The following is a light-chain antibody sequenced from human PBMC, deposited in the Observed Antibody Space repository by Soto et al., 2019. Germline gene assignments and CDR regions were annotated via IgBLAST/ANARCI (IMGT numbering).Light chain of an antibody. CDR2: MVS. CDR1: SSDVGNYNY. Sequence: QSVLSQPASVSGSPGQAITISCTGTSSDVGNYNYVSWYQQYPGRVPKLLIYMVSNRPSGVSSRFSGSKSGNTASLTIPGLQAEEEADYFCTSPTPGSLYVFGTGTKVTVL. CDR3: TSPTPGSLYV. V-gene: IGLV2-14*01. J-gene: IGLJ1*01.